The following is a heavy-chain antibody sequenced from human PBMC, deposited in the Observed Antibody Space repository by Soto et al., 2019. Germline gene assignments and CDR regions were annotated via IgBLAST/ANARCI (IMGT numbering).Heavy chain of an antibody. J-gene: IGHJ4*02. D-gene: IGHD3-16*01. CDR2: VRGDGGFT. CDR1: GFTFSAYA. Sequence: EVQLVESGGGLVKPGGSLRLSCAASGFTFSAYAMSWVRQAPGKGPEWVSSVRGDGGFTSYTASVEGRFTVSRDNSKNTLYLQMSSLRVEDSALYYCAKMLDLSASGHWGGWGQGSLVTVSS. V-gene: IGHV3-23*04. CDR3: AKMLDLSASGHWGG.